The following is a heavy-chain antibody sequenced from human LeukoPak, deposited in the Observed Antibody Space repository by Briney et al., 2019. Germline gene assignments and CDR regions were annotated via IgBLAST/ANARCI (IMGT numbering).Heavy chain of an antibody. CDR2: IYYSGST. CDR3: ARVVPAATIDY. V-gene: IGHV4-39*01. D-gene: IGHD2-2*01. J-gene: IGHJ4*02. Sequence: SETLSLTCTVSGGSISSSNYYWGWIRQPPGKGLEWIGSIYYSGSTYYNPSLKSRVTISVDTSKNQFSLKPSSVTAADTAVYYCARVVPAATIDYWGQGTLVTVSS. CDR1: GGSISSSNYY.